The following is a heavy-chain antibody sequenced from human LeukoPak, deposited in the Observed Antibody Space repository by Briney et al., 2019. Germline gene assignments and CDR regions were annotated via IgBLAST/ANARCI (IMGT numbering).Heavy chain of an antibody. CDR1: GFTVSSNY. CDR2: IYSGGST. J-gene: IGHJ4*02. Sequence: GGSLRLSCAASGFTVSSNYMSWVRQAPGKGLEWVSVIYSGGSTYYADSVKGRFTISRDNSKNTLYLQMNSLRAEDTAVYYCARVGFSIAAAGTGDCVDYWGQGTLVTVSS. V-gene: IGHV3-53*01. D-gene: IGHD6-13*01. CDR3: ARVGFSIAAAGTGDCVDY.